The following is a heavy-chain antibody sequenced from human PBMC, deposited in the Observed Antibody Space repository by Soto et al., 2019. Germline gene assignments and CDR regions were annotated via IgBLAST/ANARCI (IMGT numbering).Heavy chain of an antibody. CDR2: IYYSGST. D-gene: IGHD3-3*01. V-gene: IGHV4-59*01. Sequence: SEALSLTCTVSGSSISSYYWSWIRQPPGKGLEWIGYIYYSGSTNYNPSLKSRVTISVDTSKNQFSLKLSSVTAADTAVYYCARGATITIFGVVGGMDVWVQGTTVTVSS. CDR3: ARGATITIFGVVGGMDV. J-gene: IGHJ6*02. CDR1: GSSISSYY.